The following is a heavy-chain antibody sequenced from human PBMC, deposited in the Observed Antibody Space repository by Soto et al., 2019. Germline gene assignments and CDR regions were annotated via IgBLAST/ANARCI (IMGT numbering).Heavy chain of an antibody. CDR2: IFASGIT. D-gene: IGHD3-16*01. CDR1: GGCINDYY. J-gene: IGHJ5*02. V-gene: IGHV4-4*07. CDR3: VRIRYQLPSSVLWLDP. Sequence: PSETLSLTCTVSGGCINDYYLSWIRQSAGQGLEWIVRIFASGITNYNPSLNSRVTMSVDTSKNQFSXRLSPVTXADKAMYFCVRIRYQLPSSVLWLDPWGQGTPVTVSS.